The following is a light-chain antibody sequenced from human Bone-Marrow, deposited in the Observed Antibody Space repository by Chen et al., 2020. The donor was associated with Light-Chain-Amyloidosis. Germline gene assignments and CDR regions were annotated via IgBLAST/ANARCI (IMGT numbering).Light chain of an antibody. Sequence: EILLTQSPATLSLSPGERATLSCRASQSVSYNLAWYQQKPGRAPRLLIYDASTRATGIPDRFSGSGSGTDFTLTISRLEPEDFAVYYCLQRSNWPSWTFGQGTRVEIK. CDR1: QSVSYN. CDR2: DAS. CDR3: LQRSNWPSWT. V-gene: IGKV3-11*01. J-gene: IGKJ1*01.